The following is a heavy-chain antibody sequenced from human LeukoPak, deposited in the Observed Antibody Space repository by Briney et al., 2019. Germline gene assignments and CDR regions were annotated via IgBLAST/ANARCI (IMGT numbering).Heavy chain of an antibody. CDR1: GFTVSSNF. CDR2: ISGSGGST. J-gene: IGHJ6*03. D-gene: IGHD3-10*01. Sequence: GGSLRLSCAASGFTVSSNFMSWVRQAPGKGLEWVSAISGSGGSTYYADSVKGRFTISRDNSKNTLYLQMNSLRAEDTAVYYCAKPMVRGVIPLYYYYYMDVWGKGTTVTISS. CDR3: AKPMVRGVIPLYYYYYMDV. V-gene: IGHV3-23*01.